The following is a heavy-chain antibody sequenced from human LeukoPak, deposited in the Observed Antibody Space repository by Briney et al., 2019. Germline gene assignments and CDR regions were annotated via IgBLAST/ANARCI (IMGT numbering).Heavy chain of an antibody. CDR2: IYYSGTT. Sequence: SEALSLTCSVSGGSISSTSFYWGWIRRPPGKGLEWIASIYYSGTTHYNPSLKSRVTMSVDTSKNQFSLKLSAVTAADTAVYYCARQFHGSGYVDDLWGQGTLVTVSS. D-gene: IGHD5-12*01. CDR3: ARQFHGSGYVDDL. CDR1: GGSISSTSFY. J-gene: IGHJ5*02. V-gene: IGHV4-39*01.